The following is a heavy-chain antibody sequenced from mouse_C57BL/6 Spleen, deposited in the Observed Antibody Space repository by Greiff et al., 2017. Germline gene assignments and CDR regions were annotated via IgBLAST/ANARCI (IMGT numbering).Heavy chain of an antibody. Sequence: EVHLVESGPGLVKPSQSLSLTCSVTGYSITSGYYWNWIRQFPGNKLEWMGYISYDGSNNYNPSLKNRISITRDTSKNQFFLKLNSVTTEDTATYYCARGGYYSNYATTFDYWGKGTTLTVSS. D-gene: IGHD2-5*01. CDR2: ISYDGSN. J-gene: IGHJ2*01. CDR3: ARGGYYSNYATTFDY. V-gene: IGHV3-6*01. CDR1: GYSITSGYY.